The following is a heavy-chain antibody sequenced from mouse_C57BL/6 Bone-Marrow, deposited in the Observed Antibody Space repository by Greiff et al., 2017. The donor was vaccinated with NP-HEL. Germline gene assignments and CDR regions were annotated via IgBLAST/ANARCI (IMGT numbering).Heavy chain of an antibody. Sequence: EVHLVESGGGLVQPGGSLKLSCAASGFTFSDYGMAWVRQAPRKGPEWVAFISNLAYSIYSADTVTGRFTISRENAKNTLYLEMSSLRSEDTAMYYCARRGGYYGLYWYFDVWGTGTTVTVSS. J-gene: IGHJ1*03. V-gene: IGHV5-15*01. CDR1: GFTFSDYG. D-gene: IGHD1-1*01. CDR2: ISNLAYSI. CDR3: ARRGGYYGLYWYFDV.